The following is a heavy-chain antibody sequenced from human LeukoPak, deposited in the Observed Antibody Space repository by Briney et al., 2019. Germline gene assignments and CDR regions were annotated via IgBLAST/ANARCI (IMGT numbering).Heavy chain of an antibody. J-gene: IGHJ4*02. CDR1: GGTFSSYA. D-gene: IGHD2-15*01. CDR3: ARDCSGGSCYPYAGY. Sequence: GASVKVSCKASGGTFSSYAISWVRQAPGQGLEWMGRIIPIFGTASYAQKFQGRVTITTDESTSTAYMELSSLRSEDTAVYYCARDCSGGSCYPYAGYWRQGTLVTVSS. V-gene: IGHV1-69*05. CDR2: IIPIFGTA.